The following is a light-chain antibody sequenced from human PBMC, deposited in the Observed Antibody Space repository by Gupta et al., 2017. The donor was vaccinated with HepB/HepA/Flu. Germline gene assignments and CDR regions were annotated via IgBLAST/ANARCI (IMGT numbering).Light chain of an antibody. J-gene: IGLJ3*02. CDR1: SSDTGSNS. Sequence: QSVLTQSPSASGTPGQRVTISCSGSSSDTGSNSVYWYQQFPGMAPKLLIYNNDQRPSGVPDRFSGPKSGTSASLAISGLRSEDEADYVCATWDDSLSGRRVFGGGTKLSVL. CDR3: ATWDDSLSGRRV. V-gene: IGLV1-47*01. CDR2: NND.